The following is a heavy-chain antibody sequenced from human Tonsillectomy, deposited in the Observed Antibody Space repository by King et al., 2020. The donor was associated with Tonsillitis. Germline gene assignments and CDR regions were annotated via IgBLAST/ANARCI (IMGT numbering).Heavy chain of an antibody. CDR1: DGSISTYY. J-gene: IGHJ3*02. V-gene: IGHV4-4*07. CDR2: FYTSGST. Sequence: QLQESGPGLVKPSETLSLTCTVSDGSISTYYWSWIRQPAGKGLEWIGRFYTSGSTNYNPSLKSRVTMSVDTSKNQFSLKLSSVTAADTAVYYCARDPRGSGSYFSAFDIWGQGTMVTVSS. D-gene: IGHD1-26*01. CDR3: ARDPRGSGSYFSAFDI.